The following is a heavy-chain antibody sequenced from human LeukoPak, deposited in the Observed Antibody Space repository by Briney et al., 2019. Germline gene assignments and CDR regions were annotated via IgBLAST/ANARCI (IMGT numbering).Heavy chain of an antibody. D-gene: IGHD6-6*01. CDR3: ARARIAARALDY. CDR1: GGSISSYY. CDR2: IYYSGST. Sequence: SETLSLTCTVPGGSISSYYWSWIRQPPGKGLEWIGYIYYSGSTNYNPSLKSRVTISVDTSKNQFSLKLSSVTAADTAVYYCARARIAARALDYWGQGTLVTVSS. V-gene: IGHV4-59*01. J-gene: IGHJ4*02.